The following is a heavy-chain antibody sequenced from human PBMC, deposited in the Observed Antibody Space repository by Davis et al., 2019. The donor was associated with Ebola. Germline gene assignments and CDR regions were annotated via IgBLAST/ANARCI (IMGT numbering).Heavy chain of an antibody. CDR3: ARPLTYYYDSSGYYTSYYFDY. Sequence: MPSETLSLTCTVSGGSISSGDYYWSWIRHAPGKRLEWIGYIYYSGSTYYNPSLKSRVTISVDKSKNQFSLKLSSVTAADTAVYYCARPLTYYYDSSGYYTSYYFDYWGQGTLVTVSS. CDR2: IYYSGST. CDR1: GGSISSGDYY. V-gene: IGHV4-30-4*01. J-gene: IGHJ4*02. D-gene: IGHD3-22*01.